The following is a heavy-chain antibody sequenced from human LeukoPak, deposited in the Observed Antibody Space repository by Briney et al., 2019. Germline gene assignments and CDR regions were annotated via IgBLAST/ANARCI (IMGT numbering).Heavy chain of an antibody. Sequence: PGGSLRLSCTGSGFTFSSYEMNWVRQAPGKGLEWVSYISSSGSTIYYADSVKGRFTISRDNAKNSLYLQMNSLRAEDTAVYYCARLYSSSSGLRASDYWGQGTLVTVSS. CDR1: GFTFSSYE. D-gene: IGHD6-6*01. CDR2: ISSSGSTI. J-gene: IGHJ4*02. CDR3: ARLYSSSSGLRASDY. V-gene: IGHV3-48*03.